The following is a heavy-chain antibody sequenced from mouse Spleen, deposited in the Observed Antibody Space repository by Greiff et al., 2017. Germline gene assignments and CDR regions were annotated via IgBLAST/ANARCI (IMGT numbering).Heavy chain of an antibody. V-gene: IGHV1-52*01. D-gene: IGHD2-12*01. Sequence: QVQLQQSGAELVRPGSSVKLSCKASGYTFTSYWMHWVKQRPIQGLEWIGNIDPSDSETHYNQKFKDKATLTVDKSSSTAYMQLSSLTSEDSAVYYCARESYYSYDDAMDYWGQGTSVTVSS. CDR1: GYTFTSYW. CDR2: IDPSDSET. CDR3: ARESYYSYDDAMDY. J-gene: IGHJ4*01.